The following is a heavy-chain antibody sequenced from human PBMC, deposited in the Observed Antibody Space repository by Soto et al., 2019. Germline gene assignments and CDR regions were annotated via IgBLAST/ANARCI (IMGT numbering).Heavy chain of an antibody. Sequence: ASVKVSCKASGYTFTGYYMHWVRQVPGQGLEWMGWINPNSGGTNYAQKFQGWVTMTRDTSISTAYMELSRLRSDDTAVYYCASGFGGGDPGAFDIWGQGTMVTVSS. D-gene: IGHD3-10*01. CDR3: ASGFGGGDPGAFDI. CDR2: INPNSGGT. J-gene: IGHJ3*02. CDR1: GYTFTGYY. V-gene: IGHV1-2*04.